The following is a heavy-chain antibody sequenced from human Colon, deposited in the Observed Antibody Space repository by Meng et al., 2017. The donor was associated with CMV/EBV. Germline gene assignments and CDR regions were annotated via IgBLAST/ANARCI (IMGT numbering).Heavy chain of an antibody. CDR1: GLPLSDYY. Sequence: GESLKISCTASGLPLSDYYIKWIRQAPGQGLEYVAYISTSGSTVYYADSVMGRLTISRDNINNVVSLHMTSLRGDDAGVYYCARGNTGGDYYFYGMDLWGQGTTVTVSS. CDR3: ARGNTGGDYYFYGMDL. V-gene: IGHV3-11*01. J-gene: IGHJ6*02. D-gene: IGHD3-10*01. CDR2: ISTSGSTV.